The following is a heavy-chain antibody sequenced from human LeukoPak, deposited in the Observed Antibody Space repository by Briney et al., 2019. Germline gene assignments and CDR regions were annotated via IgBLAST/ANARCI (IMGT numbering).Heavy chain of an antibody. CDR1: GFTFSTYA. D-gene: IGHD1-26*01. Sequence: KTGGSLRLSCAASGFTFSTYAMSWVRQAPGKGLEWVGRIKSKSDGGTTDYAAPVKGRFTISRDDSKDTLYLQMNSLKTEDTAVYYCTTDEWDWGQGALVTVSS. CDR2: IKSKSDGGTT. CDR3: TTDEWD. V-gene: IGHV3-15*01. J-gene: IGHJ4*02.